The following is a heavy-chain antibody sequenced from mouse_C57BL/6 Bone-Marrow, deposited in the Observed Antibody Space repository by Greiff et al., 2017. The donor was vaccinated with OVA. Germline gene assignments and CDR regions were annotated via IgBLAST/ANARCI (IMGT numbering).Heavy chain of an antibody. CDR2: ISSGGSYT. J-gene: IGHJ3*01. CDR3: ARHYYGSIFAY. Sequence: EVQLVESGGDLVKPGGSLKLSCAASGFTFSSYGMSWVRQTPDKRLEWVATISSGGSYTYYPDSVKGRFTISRDNAKNTLYLQMSRLKSEDTAMYYCARHYYGSIFAYWGQGTLVTVSA. V-gene: IGHV5-6*01. D-gene: IGHD1-1*01. CDR1: GFTFSSYG.